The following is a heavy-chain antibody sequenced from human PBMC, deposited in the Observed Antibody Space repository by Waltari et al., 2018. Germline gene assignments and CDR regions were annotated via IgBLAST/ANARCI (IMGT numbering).Heavy chain of an antibody. CDR2: IYYSGST. V-gene: IGHV4-59*11. Sequence: QVQLQESGPGLVKPSETLSLTCTVSGGSISSHYWSWIRQPPGKRLEWIGYIYYSGSTNYNPSLKSRVTISVDTSKNQFSLKLSSVTAADTAVYYCARERDSYGMDVWGQGTTVTVSS. CDR1: GGSISSHY. J-gene: IGHJ6*02. CDR3: ARERDSYGMDV.